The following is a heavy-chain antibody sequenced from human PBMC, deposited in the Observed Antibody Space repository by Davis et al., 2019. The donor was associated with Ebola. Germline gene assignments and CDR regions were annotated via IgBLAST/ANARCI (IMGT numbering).Heavy chain of an antibody. CDR1: GGSINSGGNY. CDR2: IHYSGSS. J-gene: IGHJ5*02. D-gene: IGHD5-18*01. Sequence: SETPSLTCSVSGGSINSGGNYWSWIRQHPGKGLEWIGYIHYSGSSNYNPSLRSRVTISLDTSKNQFSVKLSSVTAADTAVYYCARGLGHSYAYTLDSWGQGALVTVSS. V-gene: IGHV4-31*03. CDR3: ARGLGHSYAYTLDS.